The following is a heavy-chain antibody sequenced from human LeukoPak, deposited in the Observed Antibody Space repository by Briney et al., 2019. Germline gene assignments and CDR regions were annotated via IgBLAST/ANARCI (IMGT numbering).Heavy chain of an antibody. CDR2: VYFSGST. Sequence: PSETLSLTCSVSGGSVTSGTFYWRWIRQPPGKGLEWIGYVYFSGSTNHNPSLKSRATISMDTSKNQFSLKLNSVTPADTAVYYCAREVRPMKWYFDLWGRGTLVTVSS. CDR1: GGSVTSGTFY. V-gene: IGHV4-61*01. CDR3: AREVRPMKWYFDL. J-gene: IGHJ2*01.